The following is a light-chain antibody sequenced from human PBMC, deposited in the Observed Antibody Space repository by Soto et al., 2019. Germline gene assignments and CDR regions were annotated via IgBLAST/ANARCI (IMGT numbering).Light chain of an antibody. J-gene: IGKJ2*01. CDR2: DAS. Sequence: EIVLTQSPATLSLSPGERATLSCRASQSVSSYLAWYQQKPGQAPRLLIYDASNRATGIPARFSGSGSGTDFTLTISSLEPEDFAVYYYQHHSNWPHMYTFGQGTKLEIK. CDR1: QSVSSY. V-gene: IGKV3-11*01. CDR3: QHHSNWPHMYT.